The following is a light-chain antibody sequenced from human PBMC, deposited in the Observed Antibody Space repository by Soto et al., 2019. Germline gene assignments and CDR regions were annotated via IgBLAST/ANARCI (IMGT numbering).Light chain of an antibody. V-gene: IGKV1-27*01. CDR3: HKYNSAPFT. Sequence: DIQMTQSPSSLSASVGDRVTIPCRASQGIRNFLAWYQQKPGKVPKLLIYAASTLQSGVPSRFSGSGSATDFSLTISSLQPEDVATYYCHKYNSAPFTCGRGTKVDIK. CDR2: AAS. J-gene: IGKJ3*01. CDR1: QGIRNF.